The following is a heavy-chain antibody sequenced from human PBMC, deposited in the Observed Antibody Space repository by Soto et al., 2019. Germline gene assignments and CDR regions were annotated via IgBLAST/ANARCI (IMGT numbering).Heavy chain of an antibody. Sequence: PGGSLRLSCAVSGFTFSNYAMTWVRQAPGKGLEWVSLMSGNGGRLVYADSVKGRFTISRDNSKNTLYLQMNSLRPEDTAMYYCARVAYWGPGTQVTVSS. CDR1: GFTFSNYA. J-gene: IGHJ4*02. CDR3: ARVAY. CDR2: MSGNGGRL. V-gene: IGHV3-23*01.